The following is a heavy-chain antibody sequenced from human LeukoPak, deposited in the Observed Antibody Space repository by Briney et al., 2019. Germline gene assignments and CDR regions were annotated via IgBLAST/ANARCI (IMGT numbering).Heavy chain of an antibody. CDR1: GFTFSSYE. CDR2: ISSSGSTI. CDR3: ARGNKITNGPWP. J-gene: IGHJ5*02. D-gene: IGHD2-8*01. V-gene: IGHV3-48*03. Sequence: GGSLRLSCAASGFTFSSYEMNWVRQAPGKGLEWVSYISSSGSTIYYADSVKGRFTISRDNAKNSLYLQMNSLRAEDTAVYYCARGNKITNGPWPWGQGTLVTVSS.